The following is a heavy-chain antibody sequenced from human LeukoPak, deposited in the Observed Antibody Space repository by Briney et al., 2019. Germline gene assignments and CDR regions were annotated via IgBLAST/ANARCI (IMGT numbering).Heavy chain of an antibody. J-gene: IGHJ4*02. Sequence: PGGSLRLSCAASGFTFSSYGMHWVRQAPGKGLEWVAVISYDGSNKYYADSVKGRFTISRDNSKNSLYLQMNSLRAEDTALYYCAKDMRIQLWFGHFDYWGQGTLVTVSS. V-gene: IGHV3-30*18. CDR1: GFTFSSYG. CDR3: AKDMRIQLWFGHFDY. D-gene: IGHD5-18*01. CDR2: ISYDGSNK.